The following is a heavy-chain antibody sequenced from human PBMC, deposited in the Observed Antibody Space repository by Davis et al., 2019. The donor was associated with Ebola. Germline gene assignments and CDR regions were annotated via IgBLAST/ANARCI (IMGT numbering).Heavy chain of an antibody. CDR1: GYSFTSYW. CDR3: ASHYYGDYVNYYYYGMDV. Sequence: KVSCKGSGYSFTSYWIVWVRQMPGKGLEWMGRIDPSDSYTNYSPSFQGHVTISADKSISTAYLQWSSLKASDTAMYYCASHYYGDYVNYYYYGMDVWGQGTTVTVSS. V-gene: IGHV5-10-1*01. J-gene: IGHJ6*02. D-gene: IGHD4-17*01. CDR2: IDPSDSYT.